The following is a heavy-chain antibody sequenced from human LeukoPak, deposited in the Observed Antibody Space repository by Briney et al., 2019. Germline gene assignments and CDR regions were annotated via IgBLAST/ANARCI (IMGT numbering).Heavy chain of an antibody. CDR1: GGSISSYY. V-gene: IGHV4-4*07. CDR2: IYTSGST. J-gene: IGHJ6*03. CDR3: ARDFKDSSSSLVYCYYYYMDV. Sequence: PSETLSLTCTVSGGSISSYYWSWIRQPAGKGLEWIGRIYTSGSTNYNPSLKSRVTMSVDTSKNQFSLKLSSVTAADTAVYYCARDFKDSSSSLVYCYYYYMDVWGKGTTVTVPS. D-gene: IGHD6-6*01.